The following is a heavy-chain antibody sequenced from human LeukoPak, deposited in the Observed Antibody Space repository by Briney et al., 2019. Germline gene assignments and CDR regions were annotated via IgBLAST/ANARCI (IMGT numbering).Heavy chain of an antibody. CDR1: GYTFTSYG. CDR3: ATSVDTSMGHYYYYFIDV. CDR2: ISAYNGNT. V-gene: IGHV1-18*01. D-gene: IGHD5-18*01. J-gene: IGHJ6*03. Sequence: ASVKVSCKASGYTFTSYGISWVRQAPGQGLEWMGWISAYNGNTNYAQKLQGRVTMTTDTSTSTAYMELSSLRSEDTAVYYCATSVDTSMGHYYYYFIDVWGKGSTVTISS.